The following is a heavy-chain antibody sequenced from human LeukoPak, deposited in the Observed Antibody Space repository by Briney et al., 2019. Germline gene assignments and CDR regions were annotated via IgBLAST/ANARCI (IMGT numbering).Heavy chain of an antibody. CDR2: ISYDGSNE. CDR3: ASKRWLQSSFDY. CDR1: GFTFSSYV. D-gene: IGHD5-24*01. Sequence: PGGSLRLSCAASGFTFSSYVMHWVRQAPGKGLEWVAIISYDGSNEYYADSVKGRFTISRDNAKNTLYLQMNSPRAEDTAVYYCASKRWLQSSFDYWGQGTRVTVSS. J-gene: IGHJ4*02. V-gene: IGHV3-30*04.